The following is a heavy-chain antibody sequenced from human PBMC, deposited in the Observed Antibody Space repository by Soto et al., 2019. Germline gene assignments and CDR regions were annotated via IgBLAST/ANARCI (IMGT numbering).Heavy chain of an antibody. D-gene: IGHD6-13*01. V-gene: IGHV4-59*01. J-gene: IGHJ4*02. CDR1: GGSISSYY. CDR3: ARDNVAAALDY. Sequence: SETLSLTCTVSGGSISSYYWSWIRQPPGKGLEWIGYIYYSGSTNYNPSLKSRATISVDTSKNQFSLKLSSVTAADTAVYYCARDNVAAALDYWGQGTLVTVSS. CDR2: IYYSGST.